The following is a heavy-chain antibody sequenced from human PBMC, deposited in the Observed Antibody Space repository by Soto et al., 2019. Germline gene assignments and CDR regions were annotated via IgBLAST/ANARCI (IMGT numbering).Heavy chain of an antibody. D-gene: IGHD4-4*01. J-gene: IGHJ4*02. CDR1: GFTFSSYA. CDR3: AKDRDDYRNYVFDY. CDR2: ITASGGST. Sequence: GSLRLSCAASGFTFSSYAMNWVRQAPGKGLEWVSAITASGGSTNYADSVKGRLTISRDNSKNTLYLQMNSLRVEDTAVYYCAKDRDDYRNYVFDYWGQGTLVTVSS. V-gene: IGHV3-23*01.